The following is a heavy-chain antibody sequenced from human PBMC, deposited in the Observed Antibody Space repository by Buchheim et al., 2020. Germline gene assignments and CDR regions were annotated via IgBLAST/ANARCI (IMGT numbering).Heavy chain of an antibody. V-gene: IGHV1-8*01. J-gene: IGHJ6*02. CDR2: MNPNSGNT. D-gene: IGHD2-15*01. CDR3: ARSGFYGYCSGGSCYYEDYYYGMDV. CDR1: GYTFTSYD. Sequence: QVQLVQSGAEVKKPGASVKVSCKASGYTFTSYDINWVRQATGQGLEWMGWMNPNSGNTGYAQKFQGRVTMTRNTSITTAYMELSSLRSEDTAVYYWARSGFYGYCSGGSCYYEDYYYGMDVWGQGTT.